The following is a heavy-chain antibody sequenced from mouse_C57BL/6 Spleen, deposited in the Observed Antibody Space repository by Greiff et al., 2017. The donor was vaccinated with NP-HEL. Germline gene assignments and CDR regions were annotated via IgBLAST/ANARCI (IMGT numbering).Heavy chain of an antibody. J-gene: IGHJ1*03. CDR1: GYAFSSYW. CDR3: ARSDYFWYFDV. V-gene: IGHV1-80*01. D-gene: IGHD1-1*01. Sequence: QVQLKQSGAELVKPGASVKISCKASGYAFSSYWMNWVKQRPGKGLEWIGQIYPGDGDTNYNGKFKGKATLTADKSSSTAYMQLSSLTSEDSAVYFCARSDYFWYFDVWGTGTTVTVSS. CDR2: IYPGDGDT.